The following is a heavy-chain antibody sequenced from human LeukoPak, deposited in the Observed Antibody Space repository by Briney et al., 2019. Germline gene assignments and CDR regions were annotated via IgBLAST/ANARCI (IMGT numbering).Heavy chain of an antibody. CDR1: GGSISSGSYY. D-gene: IGHD3-9*01. CDR3: ARAWHDILTGYSLDY. J-gene: IGHJ4*02. Sequence: SQTLSLTCTVSGGSISSGSYYWSGIRQPAGKGLEWIGRIYTSGSTNYNPSLKSRVTISVDTSKNQFSLKLSSVTAADTAVYYCARAWHDILTGYSLDYWGQGTLVTVSS. CDR2: IYTSGST. V-gene: IGHV4-61*02.